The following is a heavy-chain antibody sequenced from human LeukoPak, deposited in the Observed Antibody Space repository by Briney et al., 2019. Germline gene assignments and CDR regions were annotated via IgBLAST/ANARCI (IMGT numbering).Heavy chain of an antibody. V-gene: IGHV4-30-4*01. J-gene: IGHJ4*02. CDR1: GGSISSGDYY. CDR2: IYYSGST. Sequence: PSQTLSLTCTVSGGSISSGDYYWSWIRQPPGKGLEWIGYIYYSGSTYYNPSLKSRVTISVDTSKNQFSLKLSYVTAADTAVYYCARAVGHDYVWGSYRVYFDYWGQGTLVTVSS. CDR3: ARAVGHDYVWGSYRVYFDY. D-gene: IGHD3-16*02.